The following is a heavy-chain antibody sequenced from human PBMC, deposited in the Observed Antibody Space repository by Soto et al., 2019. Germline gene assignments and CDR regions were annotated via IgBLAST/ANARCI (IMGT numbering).Heavy chain of an antibody. CDR1: GFSLSTGGVG. CDR3: AHTRFFGDKLDF. J-gene: IGHJ4*01. Sequence: QITLKESGPTMVKPTHTLTLTCSFSGFSLSTGGVGVAWIRQPPGKALEWLAVIYRDDDKRYNPSLKSRLTISKDTSRNQVVLTMTNMDHVDTPTYFSAHTRFFGDKLDFWGQGTLVTVSS. D-gene: IGHD3-10*01. V-gene: IGHV2-5*02. CDR2: IYRDDDK.